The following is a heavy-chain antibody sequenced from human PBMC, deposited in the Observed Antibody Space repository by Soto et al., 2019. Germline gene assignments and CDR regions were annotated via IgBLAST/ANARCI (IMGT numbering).Heavy chain of an antibody. V-gene: IGHV3-30*03. CDR2: ISSDGSNK. CDR3: VGGYYFGDY. D-gene: IGHD3-22*01. Sequence: QVQLVKSGGGVVQPGRSLRLSCAASGFTFSSYGMHWVRQAPGKGLEWVAVISSDGSNKYYADSVKGRFTISRDNSKNTLYLQMNSLRPEDTAVYYCVGGYYFGDYWGQGTLVTVSS. CDR1: GFTFSSYG. J-gene: IGHJ4*02.